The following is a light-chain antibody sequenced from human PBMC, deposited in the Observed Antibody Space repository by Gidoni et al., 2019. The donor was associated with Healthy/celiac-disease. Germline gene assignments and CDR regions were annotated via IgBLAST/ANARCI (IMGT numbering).Light chain of an antibody. Sequence: DIQMTQSPSSLSASVGDRVTITCQASQDISNYLNWYQQKPGKAPKLLIYDASNLETGVPSRFSGSGSWTAFTFTISSLQPEDIATYYCQQYDNPRFTFGPGTKVDIK. CDR3: QQYDNPRFT. V-gene: IGKV1-33*01. CDR1: QDISNY. CDR2: DAS. J-gene: IGKJ3*01.